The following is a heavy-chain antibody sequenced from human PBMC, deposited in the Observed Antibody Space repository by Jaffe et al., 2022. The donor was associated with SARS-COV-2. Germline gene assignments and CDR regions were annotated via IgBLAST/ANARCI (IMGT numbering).Heavy chain of an antibody. CDR2: IFSNDEK. D-gene: IGHD3-10*01. J-gene: IGHJ6*02. CDR3: ARIDLLWFGESQDYYYGMDV. CDR1: GFSLSNARMG. Sequence: QVTLKESGPVLVKPTETLTLTCTVSGFSLSNARMGVSWIRQPPGKALEWLAHIFSNDEKSYSTSLKSRLTISKDTSKSQVVLTMTNMDPVDTATYYCARIDLLWFGESQDYYYGMDVWGQGTTVTVSS. V-gene: IGHV2-26*01.